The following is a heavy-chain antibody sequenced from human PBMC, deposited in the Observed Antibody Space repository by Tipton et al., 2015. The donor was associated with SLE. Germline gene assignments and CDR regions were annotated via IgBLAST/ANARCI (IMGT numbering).Heavy chain of an antibody. CDR1: GGSISSGGYY. V-gene: IGHV4-31*03. J-gene: IGHJ3*02. D-gene: IGHD6-19*01. CDR3: ARDRGGRAQWLVRWGLDI. Sequence: TLSLTCTVSGGSISSGGYYWSWIRQHPGKGLEWIGYIYYSGSTYYNPSLKSRVTISVDTSKNQFSLKLSSVAAADTAVYYCARDRGGRAQWLVRWGLDIWGQGTMVTVSS. CDR2: IYYSGST.